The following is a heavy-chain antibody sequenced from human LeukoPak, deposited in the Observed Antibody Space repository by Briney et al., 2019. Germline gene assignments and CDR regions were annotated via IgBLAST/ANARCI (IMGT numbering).Heavy chain of an antibody. CDR1: GGSISSYY. Sequence: SETLSLTCTVSGGSISSYYWSWIRQPPGKGLEWIGYVYYSGSTNYNPSLKSRVTISVDKSKNQFSLKLSSVTAADTAVYYCARERSGRYFELWGQGTLVTVSS. J-gene: IGHJ4*02. CDR2: VYYSGST. V-gene: IGHV4-59*12. D-gene: IGHD3-9*01. CDR3: ARERSGRYFEL.